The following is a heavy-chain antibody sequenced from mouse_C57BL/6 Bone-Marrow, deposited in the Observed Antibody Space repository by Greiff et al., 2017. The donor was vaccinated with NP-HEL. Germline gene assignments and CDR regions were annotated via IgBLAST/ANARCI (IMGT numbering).Heavy chain of an antibody. Sequence: EVKLMESGGGLVQPGGSLKLSCAASGFTFRDYYMYWVRPPPEKRLEWVAYISNGGGSTYYPDTVQGRFTISRDNAKNTLYLQMSRLKSEDTAMYYCARRGYDYYAMDYWGQGTSVTVSS. CDR2: ISNGGGST. CDR3: ARRGYDYYAMDY. D-gene: IGHD2-2*01. V-gene: IGHV5-12*01. CDR1: GFTFRDYY. J-gene: IGHJ4*01.